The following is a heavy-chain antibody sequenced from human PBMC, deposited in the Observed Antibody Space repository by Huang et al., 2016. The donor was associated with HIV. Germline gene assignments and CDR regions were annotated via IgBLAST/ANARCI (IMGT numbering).Heavy chain of an antibody. J-gene: IGHJ4*02. Sequence: QVQLQQWGAGLLKPSGVLSLKCAVYGGSLRVYYWTWIRQATGKGLEWIGEVNHRGLSTDNPSLRSRVTMSGDMSKNQCSRNLTSLTVADTAVYYCARPRMTATSSDSTWSFFDSWGQGTLVIVSS. CDR2: VNHRGLS. V-gene: IGHV4-34*02. D-gene: IGHD2-21*02. CDR3: ARPRMTATSSDSTWSFFDS. CDR1: GGSLRVYY.